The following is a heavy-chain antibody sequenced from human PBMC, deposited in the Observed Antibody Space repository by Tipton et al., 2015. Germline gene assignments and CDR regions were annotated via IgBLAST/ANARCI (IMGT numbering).Heavy chain of an antibody. CDR1: GVSISGTSYY. CDR3: ASLLLYGDYVHGLGY. V-gene: IGHV4-39*02. D-gene: IGHD4-17*01. CDR2: IYYSGDM. Sequence: PGLVKPSETLSLTCTVSGVSISGTSYYWGWIRQPPGKGLEWIGSIYYSGDMYYNPSLKSRVAMSVDTSNNHFSLRLTPLTASDTAVYYCASLLLYGDYVHGLGYWGRGTLVTASS. J-gene: IGHJ4*02.